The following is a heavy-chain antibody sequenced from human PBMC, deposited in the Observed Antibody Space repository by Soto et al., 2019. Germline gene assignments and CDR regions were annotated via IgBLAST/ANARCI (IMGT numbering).Heavy chain of an antibody. J-gene: IGHJ4*02. Sequence: PSETLSLTCTVSGGSISSGGYYWSWIRQHPGKGLEWIGYIYYSGSTYYNPSLKSRVTISVDTSKNQFSLKLSSVTAADTAVYYCARGKDYDSSGPDYWGQGTLVTVSS. CDR1: GGSISSGGYY. D-gene: IGHD3-22*01. CDR2: IYYSGST. V-gene: IGHV4-31*03. CDR3: ARGKDYDSSGPDY.